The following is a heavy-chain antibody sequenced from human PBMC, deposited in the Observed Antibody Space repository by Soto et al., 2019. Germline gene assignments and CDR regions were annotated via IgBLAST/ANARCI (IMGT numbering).Heavy chain of an antibody. D-gene: IGHD3-10*01. J-gene: IGHJ6*02. CDR2: IIPTFGTG. Sequence: QVLLVQSGPEVKKPGSSVKVSCKASGGTFNNYAINWVRQAPGKGLEWMGGIIPTFGTGNHAQKLQGRVTITADDSTTTAYMERNSLRSEDTAIYYCASFDGTLVRGGRSSPYEMDVWGQGTTVIVSS. CDR1: GGTFNNYA. V-gene: IGHV1-69*01. CDR3: ASFDGTLVRGGRSSPYEMDV.